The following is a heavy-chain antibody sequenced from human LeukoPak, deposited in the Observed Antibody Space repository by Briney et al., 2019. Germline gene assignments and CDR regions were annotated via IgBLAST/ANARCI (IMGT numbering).Heavy chain of an antibody. J-gene: IGHJ3*01. CDR1: GGTFSSYA. D-gene: IGHD3-3*01. V-gene: IGHV1-69*05. CDR3: AKARLITIFGVVEGPG. CDR2: IIPIFGTA. Sequence: ASVKVSCKASGGTFSSYAISWVRQAPGQGLEWMGGIIPIFGTANYAQKFQGRVTITTDESTSTAYMELSSLRSEDTAVYYCAKARLITIFGVVEGPGWGQGTMVTVSS.